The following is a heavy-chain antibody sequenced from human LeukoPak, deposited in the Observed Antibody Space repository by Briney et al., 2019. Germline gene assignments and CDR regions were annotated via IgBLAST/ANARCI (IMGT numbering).Heavy chain of an antibody. CDR3: AAPRGYCSSTSCSPHFY. D-gene: IGHD2-2*01. V-gene: IGHV3-21*01. CDR2: ISSSSYI. J-gene: IGHJ4*02. Sequence: PGGSLRLSCAASGFTFSSYSMNWVRQAPGKGLEWVSSISSSSYIYYADSVKGRFTISRDNAKNSLYLQMNSLRAEDTAVYYCAAPRGYCSSTSCSPHFYWGQGTLVTVSS. CDR1: GFTFSSYS.